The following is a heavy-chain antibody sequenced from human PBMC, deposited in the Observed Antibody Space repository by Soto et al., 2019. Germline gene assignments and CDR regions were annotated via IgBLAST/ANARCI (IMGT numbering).Heavy chain of an antibody. Sequence: VSGPTLANPTGTVTLTYTFSGFSLSTILMCVLFLGRPPGKALEWLALIYWNDDKRYSPSLKSRLTITKDTSKNQVVLTMTNMDPVDTATYYCAHRTDSRGYYYCFDYWGQGTLVTVS. J-gene: IGHJ4*02. CDR1: GFSLSTILMC. D-gene: IGHD3-22*01. V-gene: IGHV2-5*01. CDR3: AHRTDSRGYYYCFDY. CDR2: IYWNDDK.